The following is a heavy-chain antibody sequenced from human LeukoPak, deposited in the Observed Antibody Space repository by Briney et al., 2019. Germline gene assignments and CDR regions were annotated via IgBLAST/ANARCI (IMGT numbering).Heavy chain of an antibody. V-gene: IGHV1-2*02. CDR2: INPNSGGT. CDR1: GYTFTGYY. J-gene: IGHJ5*02. Sequence: GASVKVCCKASGYTFTGYYMHWVRQAPGQGLEWMGWINPNSGGTNYAQKFQGRVTMTRDTSISTAYMELSRLRSDDTAVYYCARATTPLYNWFDPWGQGTLVTVSS. D-gene: IGHD4-17*01. CDR3: ARATTPLYNWFDP.